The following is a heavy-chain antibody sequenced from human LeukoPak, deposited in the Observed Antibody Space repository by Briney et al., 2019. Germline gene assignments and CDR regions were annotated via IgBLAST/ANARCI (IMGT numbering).Heavy chain of an antibody. Sequence: PAGSLRLSCAASGFTFSSYAMSWVRQPPGKGLEWVSAISGSGGSTYYTDSVMGRFTISRENYKSKLYLQMNSLRAENTAVYYCAKVLGYGSSISCLPTCWPFDYWGQGTLVTVSS. CDR1: GFTFSSYA. D-gene: IGHD2-2*01. CDR2: ISGSGGST. J-gene: IGHJ4*02. V-gene: IGHV3-23*01. CDR3: AKVLGYGSSISCLPTCWPFDY.